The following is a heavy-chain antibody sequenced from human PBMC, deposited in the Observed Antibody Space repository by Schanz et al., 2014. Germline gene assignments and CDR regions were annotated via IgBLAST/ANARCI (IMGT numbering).Heavy chain of an antibody. CDR2: ISGSGGST. V-gene: IGHV3-23*04. J-gene: IGHJ4*02. CDR1: GFTFSSYA. CDR3: AKGRFGELSAFDI. D-gene: IGHD3-10*01. Sequence: EAHLVESGGGLVKPGGSLTLSCAASGFTFSSYAMSWVRQAPGKGLEWVSAISGSGGSTYYADSVKGRFTISRDNSKNTLYLQMNSLRAEDTAVYFCAKGRFGELSAFDIWGQGTLXTVSS.